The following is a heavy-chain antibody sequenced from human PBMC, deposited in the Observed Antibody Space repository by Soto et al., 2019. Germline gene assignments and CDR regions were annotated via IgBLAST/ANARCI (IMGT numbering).Heavy chain of an antibody. J-gene: IGHJ4*02. D-gene: IGHD5-18*01. CDR3: ASPTKKGLVDTAMGPFDY. V-gene: IGHV1-69*02. CDR2: IIPILGIA. CDR1: GGTFSSYT. Sequence: QVQLVQSGAEVKKPGSSVKVSCKASGGTFSSYTISWVRQAPGKGLEWMGRIIPILGIANYAQKFQGRVTITADNATSTAYMALSSLRSEDTAVYYCASPTKKGLVDTAMGPFDYWGQGTLVTVSS.